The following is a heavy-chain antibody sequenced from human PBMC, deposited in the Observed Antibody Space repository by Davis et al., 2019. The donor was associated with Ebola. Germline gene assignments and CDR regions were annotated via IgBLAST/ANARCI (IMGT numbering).Heavy chain of an antibody. CDR3: ARDLGVGGSFDL. CDR2: ISDSGDSE. V-gene: IGHV3-11*01. J-gene: IGHJ3*01. Sequence: GESLKISCAASGFTSSNHYMSWIRQAPGEGLEWISYISDSGDSEFYADSVKGRFTISRDNAKNSLYLQMNSLRGADTGLYYCARDLGVGGSFDLWGHGTMVTVSS. CDR1: GFTSSNHY. D-gene: IGHD3-3*01.